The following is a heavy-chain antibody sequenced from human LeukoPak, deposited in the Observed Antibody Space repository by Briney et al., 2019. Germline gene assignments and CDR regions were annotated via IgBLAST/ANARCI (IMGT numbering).Heavy chain of an antibody. CDR3: AREGGPYRPLDY. V-gene: IGHV4-61*01. CDR2: IYYSGST. J-gene: IGHJ4*02. CDR1: GGSVSRDSYY. Sequence: SETLSLTCTVSGGSVSRDSYYWSWIRQPPGKGLEWIGYIYYSGSTNYNPSLKSRVTISVDTSKNHISLRLTSVTAADTAVYYCAREGGPYRPLDYSGQGTLVTVSS.